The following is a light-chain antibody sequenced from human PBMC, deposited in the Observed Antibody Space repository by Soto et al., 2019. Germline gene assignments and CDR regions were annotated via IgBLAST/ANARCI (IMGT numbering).Light chain of an antibody. CDR2: GAS. CDR1: QSVSNN. V-gene: IGKV3-15*01. J-gene: IGKJ3*01. Sequence: EIVLTQSPATLSVFPGEKATLSCGASQSVSNNLASYHQKPGQAPRPRIYGASTRATGVPARFSGSGSGTEFTLTISSLQSEDSAIYYCQQYSSWPFTFGPGTKVAIE. CDR3: QQYSSWPFT.